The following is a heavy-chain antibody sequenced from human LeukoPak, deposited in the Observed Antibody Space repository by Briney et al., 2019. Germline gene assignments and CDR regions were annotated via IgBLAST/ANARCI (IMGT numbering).Heavy chain of an antibody. CDR2: INHSGST. V-gene: IGHV4-34*01. CDR3: ARKIAAAGNGLYYYGMDV. D-gene: IGHD6-13*01. Sequence: SETLSPTCAVYGGSFSGYYWSWIRQPPGKGLEWIGEINHSGSTNYNPSLKSRVTISVDTSKNQFSLKLSSVTAADTAVYYCARKIAAAGNGLYYYGMDVWGQGTTVTVSS. J-gene: IGHJ6*02. CDR1: GGSFSGYY.